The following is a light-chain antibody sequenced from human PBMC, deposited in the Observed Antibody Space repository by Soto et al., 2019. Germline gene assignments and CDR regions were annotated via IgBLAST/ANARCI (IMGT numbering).Light chain of an antibody. J-gene: IGKJ2*01. V-gene: IGKV3-20*01. Sequence: DMVLTQSPGTLSLSPGERATLSCRASRSFASSYLGWYQQKPGQAPRLLLYAASKRATGIPDRFSGSGSGTDFTLTINSLEPEDSAVYYCQQYGSSPPYTFGQGTKVEI. CDR3: QQYGSSPPYT. CDR1: RSFASSY. CDR2: AAS.